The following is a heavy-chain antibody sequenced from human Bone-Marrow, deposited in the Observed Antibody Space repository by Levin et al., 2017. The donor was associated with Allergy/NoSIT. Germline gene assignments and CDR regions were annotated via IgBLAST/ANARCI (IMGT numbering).Heavy chain of an antibody. CDR3: ARDSLGAGRSWYFLDW. CDR1: GFDFSRHT. J-gene: IGHJ4*02. CDR2: ISSSGSHI. Sequence: GGSLRLSCAASGFDFSRHTMHWVRQAPGQGLEWVASISSSGSHIFSSDLLKGRFTISRDNAQSSLYLQLHSLRDGETAVYYCARDSLGAGRSWYFLDWCGQGTLVTVSS. V-gene: IGHV3-21*06. D-gene: IGHD6-13*01.